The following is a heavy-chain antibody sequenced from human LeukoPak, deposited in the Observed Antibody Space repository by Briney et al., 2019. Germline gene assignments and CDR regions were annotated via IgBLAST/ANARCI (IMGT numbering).Heavy chain of an antibody. Sequence: SETLSLTCAVSGYSISTDYYWGWIRQPAGKGLEWIGRIYTSGSTNYNPSLKSRVTMSVDTSKNQFSLKLSSVTAADTAVYYCARDRSIAAAGSHFDYWGQGTLVTVSS. CDR2: IYTSGST. J-gene: IGHJ4*02. V-gene: IGHV4-4*07. CDR1: GYSISTDYY. D-gene: IGHD6-13*01. CDR3: ARDRSIAAAGSHFDY.